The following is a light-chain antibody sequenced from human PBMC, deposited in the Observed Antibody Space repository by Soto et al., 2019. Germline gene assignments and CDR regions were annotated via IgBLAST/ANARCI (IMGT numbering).Light chain of an antibody. CDR2: DVS. CDR1: QGVSNY. Sequence: EIVLTQSPATLSLSPGERATISCRASQGVSNYLAWYQQKPGQAPRLLIYDVSNRATGIPARFGGSGSGTDFTLTISSLEPEDFAVYFCQQRSNWPLTFGGGTKVEIK. CDR3: QQRSNWPLT. J-gene: IGKJ4*01. V-gene: IGKV3-11*01.